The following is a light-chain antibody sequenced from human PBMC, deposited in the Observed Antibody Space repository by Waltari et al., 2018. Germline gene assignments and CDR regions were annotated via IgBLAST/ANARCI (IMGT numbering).Light chain of an antibody. CDR1: QSISSW. Sequence: DIQMTQSPSTLSASVGDRVTITCRASQSISSWLAWYQQKPGTAPKLLIYKAFTLESGVPSRFSGSGSGTEFTLTINSLQPDDFATYYCQQYNGYWTFGQGTKVEIK. CDR3: QQYNGYWT. CDR2: KAF. J-gene: IGKJ1*01. V-gene: IGKV1-5*03.